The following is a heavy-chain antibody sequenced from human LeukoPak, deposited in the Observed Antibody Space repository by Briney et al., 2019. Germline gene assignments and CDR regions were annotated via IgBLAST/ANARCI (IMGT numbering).Heavy chain of an antibody. Sequence: GGSLGLSCAASGFTVSSNYMSWVRQAPGKGLEWVSVIYSGGSTYYADSVKGRFTISRDNSKNTLYLQMNSLRAEDTAVYYCATLKDGGNSLVDYWGQGTLVTVSS. CDR3: ATLKDGGNSLVDY. V-gene: IGHV3-53*01. CDR1: GFTVSSNY. CDR2: IYSGGST. D-gene: IGHD4-23*01. J-gene: IGHJ4*02.